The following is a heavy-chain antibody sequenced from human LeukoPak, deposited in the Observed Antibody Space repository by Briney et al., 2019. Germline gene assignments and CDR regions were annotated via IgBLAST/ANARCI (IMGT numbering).Heavy chain of an antibody. Sequence: GALRLSCAASGFTFSSYSMNWVRQAPGKGLEWVSSISSSSSYIYYADSVKGRFTISRDNAKSSLYLQMSSLRAEDTAVYYCARQVVPAAIRYYYGMDVWGQGTTVTVSS. CDR2: ISSSSSYI. CDR3: ARQVVPAAIRYYYGMDV. CDR1: GFTFSSYS. D-gene: IGHD2-2*02. J-gene: IGHJ6*02. V-gene: IGHV3-21*01.